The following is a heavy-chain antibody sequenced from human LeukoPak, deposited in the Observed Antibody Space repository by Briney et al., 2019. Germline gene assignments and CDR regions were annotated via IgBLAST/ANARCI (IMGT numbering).Heavy chain of an antibody. Sequence: GGSLRLSCAASGFTFNSYSMNWVRQAPGKGLEWVSSISGSRSYIYYADSVKGRFTISRDNAKNSLYLQMNSLRAEDAAVYYCARDQYSSSCSHEGCYYYYYMDVWGKGTTVTVSS. D-gene: IGHD6-13*01. CDR3: ARDQYSSSCSHEGCYYYYYMDV. V-gene: IGHV3-21*01. CDR1: GFTFNSYS. J-gene: IGHJ6*03. CDR2: ISGSRSYI.